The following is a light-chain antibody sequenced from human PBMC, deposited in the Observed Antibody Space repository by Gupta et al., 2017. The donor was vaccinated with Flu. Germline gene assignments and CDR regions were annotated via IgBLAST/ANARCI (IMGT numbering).Light chain of an antibody. CDR3: QQYGNSPQIT. CDR1: QSVRSNY. CDR2: GAS. J-gene: IGKJ5*01. Sequence: EIVLTQSPGTLSLSSGERATLSCRASQSVRSNYLAWYQQKPGQAPRLLIWGASNRVTGIPYKFSGGGYGTDFTLTIDRREPEDSAVYYLQQYGNSPQITFGQGTRLEIK. V-gene: IGKV3-20*01.